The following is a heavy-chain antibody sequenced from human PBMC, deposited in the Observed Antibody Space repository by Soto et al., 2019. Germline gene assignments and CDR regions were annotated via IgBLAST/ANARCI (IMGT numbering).Heavy chain of an antibody. Sequence: PSETLSLTCSVSGDSVSGYYWYWIRQPAGKGLEWIGRMYTSGSTNYSPSLKSRVTMSVDTSKNQFSLKLTSVTAADTAVYYCARDDKGVSAAMLYWGQGTLVTVSS. J-gene: IGHJ4*02. D-gene: IGHD2-2*01. CDR2: MYTSGST. CDR1: GDSVSGYY. V-gene: IGHV4-4*07. CDR3: ARDDKGVSAAMLY.